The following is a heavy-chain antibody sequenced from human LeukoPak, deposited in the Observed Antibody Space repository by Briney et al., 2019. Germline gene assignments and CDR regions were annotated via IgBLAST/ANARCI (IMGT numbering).Heavy chain of an antibody. D-gene: IGHD4-23*01. CDR2: ISWDGGTT. CDR1: GFDFDDYM. CDR3: ARGGYGGVFDY. Sequence: GGSLRLSCAASGFDFDDYMMHWVRQVPGKGLEWVPLISWDGGTTNYADSVKGRFTISRDNSKNSLYFLMNDLTAEDTAFYYCARGGYGGVFDYWGQGTLVTVSS. J-gene: IGHJ4*02. V-gene: IGHV3-43D*04.